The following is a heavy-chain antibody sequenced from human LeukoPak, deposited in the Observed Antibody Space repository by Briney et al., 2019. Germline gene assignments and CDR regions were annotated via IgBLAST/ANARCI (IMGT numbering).Heavy chain of an antibody. CDR1: GFTFSTYA. CDR3: AKGTLGSCSGVTCYDFDN. J-gene: IGHJ4*02. D-gene: IGHD2-8*02. CDR2: ITGSGRDT. V-gene: IGHV3-23*01. Sequence: PGGSLRLSCAASGFTFSTYAMNWVRQAPGKGLEWVSSITGSGRDTYYAGSVRGLITISRAYSRNLLFMQMNSMGAEDTALYYCAKGTLGSCSGVTCYDFDNWGQGTRVTVSS.